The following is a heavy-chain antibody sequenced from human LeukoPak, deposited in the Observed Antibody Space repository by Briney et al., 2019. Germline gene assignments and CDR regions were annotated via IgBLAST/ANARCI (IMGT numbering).Heavy chain of an antibody. CDR2: ISSSSSYI. CDR1: GFTFSSYS. CDR3: ARGSSTSCYECDFDY. Sequence: GGSLRLSCAASGFTFSSYSMNWVRQAPGKGLEWVSSISSSSSYIYYADSVKGRFTISRDNAKNSLYLQMNSLRAEDTAVYYCARGSSTSCYECDFDYWGQGTLVTVSS. V-gene: IGHV3-21*01. J-gene: IGHJ4*02. D-gene: IGHD2-2*01.